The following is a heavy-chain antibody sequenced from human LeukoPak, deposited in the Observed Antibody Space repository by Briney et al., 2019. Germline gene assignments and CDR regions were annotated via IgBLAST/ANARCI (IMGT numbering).Heavy chain of an antibody. CDR1: GYTFTSYY. CDR3: AREAGTAMAPFDY. Sequence: GSLKVSCKASGYTFTSYYIHWVRQAPGQGLEWMGIINPSGGSTSYAQKFQGRVTMTRDTSTSTVYMELSSLRSEDTAVYYCAREAGTAMAPFDYWGQGTLGTLSS. J-gene: IGHJ4*02. V-gene: IGHV1-46*01. CDR2: INPSGGST. D-gene: IGHD5-18*01.